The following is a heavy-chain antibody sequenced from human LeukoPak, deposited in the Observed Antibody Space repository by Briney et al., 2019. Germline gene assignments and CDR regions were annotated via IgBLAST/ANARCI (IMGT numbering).Heavy chain of an antibody. Sequence: ASVKVSCKASGYTFTGYYMHWVRQAPGQGLEWMGWINPNSGGTNYAQKFQGRVTMTRDTSISTAYMELSRLRSDDTAVYYCAWGGFSYYYYYYMDVWGKGTTVTVSS. CDR3: AWGGFSYYYYYYMDV. J-gene: IGHJ6*03. V-gene: IGHV1-2*02. CDR2: INPNSGGT. D-gene: IGHD2-21*01. CDR1: GYTFTGYY.